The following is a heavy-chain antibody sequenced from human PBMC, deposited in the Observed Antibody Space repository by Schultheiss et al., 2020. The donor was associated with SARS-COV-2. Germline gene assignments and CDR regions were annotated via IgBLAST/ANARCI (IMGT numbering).Heavy chain of an antibody. D-gene: IGHD6-13*01. V-gene: IGHV3-21*04. Sequence: GESLKISCAASGFTLSSYAMHWVRQAPGKGLEWVSSISSSSSYIYYADSVKGRFTISRDNSKNTLYLQMNSLRAEDTAVYYCAKGHSRQGRNFFEDPWGQGTLVTVSS. CDR2: ISSSSSYI. CDR1: GFTLSSYA. CDR3: AKGHSRQGRNFFEDP. J-gene: IGHJ5*02.